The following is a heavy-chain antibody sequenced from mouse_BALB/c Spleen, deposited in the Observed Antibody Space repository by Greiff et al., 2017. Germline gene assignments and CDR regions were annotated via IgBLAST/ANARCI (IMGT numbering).Heavy chain of an antibody. J-gene: IGHJ4*01. V-gene: IGHV1-7*01. CDR2: INPSTGYT. Sequence: QVQLQQSGAELAKPGASVKMSCKASGFTFTSYWMHWVKQRPGQGLEWIGYINPSTGYTEYNQKFKDKATSTADKSSSTAYMQLSSLTSEDSAVYYCASYYLYAMDDWGQGASVTVSS. CDR3: ASYYLYAMDD. CDR1: GFTFTSYW. D-gene: IGHD2-10*01.